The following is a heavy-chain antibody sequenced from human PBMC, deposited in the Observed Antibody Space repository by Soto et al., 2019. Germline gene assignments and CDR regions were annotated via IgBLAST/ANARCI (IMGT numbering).Heavy chain of an antibody. V-gene: IGHV1-69*01. Sequence: QVQLVQSGAEVRKPGSSVKVSCKASGGTFSSYIISWVRQAPGQGLEWMGEIIPIFGTTNYAQKFQGRVTVSADVSTRTAYMELSSVRSEDTAVYYCARDRVLPVATPHWFDPWGQGTLVTVSS. CDR1: GGTFSSYI. J-gene: IGHJ5*02. CDR2: IIPIFGTT. D-gene: IGHD2-2*01. CDR3: ARDRVLPVATPHWFDP.